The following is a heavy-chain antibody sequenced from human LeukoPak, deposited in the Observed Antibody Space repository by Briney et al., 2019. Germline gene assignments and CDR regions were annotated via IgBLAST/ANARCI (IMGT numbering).Heavy chain of an antibody. J-gene: IGHJ4*02. V-gene: IGHV3-21*01. CDR2: ISSSSSYI. CDR3: ATLPIDIVVVSAVADY. CDR1: GFTFSSYS. Sequence: GGPLRLSCAASGFTFSSYSMNWARQAPGKALEWVSSISSSSSYIYYADSVKGRFTIPRDNDKNPLYLQMNSLRAEDTAVYYCATLPIDIVVVSAVADYWGQGTLVTVSS. D-gene: IGHD2-21*02.